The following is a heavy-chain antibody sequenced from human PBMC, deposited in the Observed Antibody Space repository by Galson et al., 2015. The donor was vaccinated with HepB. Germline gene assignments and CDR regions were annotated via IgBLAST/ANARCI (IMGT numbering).Heavy chain of an antibody. D-gene: IGHD3-3*01. CDR2: FRSKADGGTT. CDR3: TTGPEKSWSGDFDY. Sequence: PRLSCAASGFTFTDAWMSWVRQAPGKGLEWVGRFRSKADGGTTDYAAPVKGRFTISRDDSKSMVYLQMNSLKIEDTAVYYCTTGPEKSWSGDFDYWGQGTLVTVSS. CDR1: GFTFTDAW. V-gene: IGHV3-15*01. J-gene: IGHJ4*02.